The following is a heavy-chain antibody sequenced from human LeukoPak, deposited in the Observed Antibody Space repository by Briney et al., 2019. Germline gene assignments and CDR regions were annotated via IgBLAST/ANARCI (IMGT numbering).Heavy chain of an antibody. V-gene: IGHV3-30*18. J-gene: IGHJ6*02. CDR1: GFTFSSYG. Sequence: PGGSLRLSCAASGFTFSSYGMHWVRQAPGKGLECLAVISYDGRNKYYADSVKGRFTISRDNSKNTLYLQMNSLRAEDTAVYYCAKDLTYYYDSSGYYGMDVWGQGTTVTVSS. CDR3: AKDLTYYYDSSGYYGMDV. CDR2: ISYDGRNK. D-gene: IGHD3-22*01.